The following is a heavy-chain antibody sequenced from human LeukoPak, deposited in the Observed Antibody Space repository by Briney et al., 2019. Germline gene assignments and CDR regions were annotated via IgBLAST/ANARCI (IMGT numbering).Heavy chain of an antibody. Sequence: PGGSQRLSCALSGFTFKNYAITWVRQAPGKGLEWVSSISNDGRSTHYADSVKGRFTISRDNSKNTVSLQMNSLRAEDTAVYYCAFWYNWNDEGVPYGMDVWGQGTTVTVSS. CDR1: GFTFKNYA. D-gene: IGHD1-1*01. V-gene: IGHV3-23*01. J-gene: IGHJ6*02. CDR3: AFWYNWNDEGVPYGMDV. CDR2: ISNDGRST.